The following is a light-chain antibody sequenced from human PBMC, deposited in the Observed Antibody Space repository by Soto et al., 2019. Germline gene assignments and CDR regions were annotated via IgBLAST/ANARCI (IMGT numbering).Light chain of an antibody. CDR1: QSVSSGN. CDR3: QQYGSSPPWT. V-gene: IGKV3-20*01. J-gene: IGKJ1*01. Sequence: EIVLTQSPGTLSFSPRERATLSCRTSQSVSSGNLAWYQQKPGQAPRLLIYGASSRATGIPDRFSGSGPGTDFTLTISRLEPEDFAVYYCQQYGSSPPWTFGQGTKV. CDR2: GAS.